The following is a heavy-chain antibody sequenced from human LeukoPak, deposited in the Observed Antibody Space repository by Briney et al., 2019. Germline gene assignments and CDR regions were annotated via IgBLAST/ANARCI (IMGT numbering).Heavy chain of an antibody. V-gene: IGHV4-39*07. CDR1: GGSISSSSYY. Sequence: SETLSLTCTVSGGSISSSSYYWGWIRQPPGRGLEWIGSIYYSGSTYYNPSLKSRVTISVDTSKNQFSLKLSSVTAADTAVYYCARARGSGWYWGGFDYWGQGTLVTVSS. J-gene: IGHJ4*02. CDR3: ARARGSGWYWGGFDY. D-gene: IGHD6-19*01. CDR2: IYYSGST.